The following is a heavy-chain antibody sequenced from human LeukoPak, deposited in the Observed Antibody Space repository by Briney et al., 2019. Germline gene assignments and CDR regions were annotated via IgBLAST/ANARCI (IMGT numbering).Heavy chain of an antibody. CDR1: GDTFTRYA. CDR3: ARDQTSIALA. Sequence: GASVTVSSKASGDTFTRYAISWVRQAPGEGLEWMGGIIPIFGTANYAQKFQGTVTITADKTTRTTYMELSCLRSEDTAVNYYARDQTSIALAWGQGTLVTVSS. D-gene: IGHD6-19*01. J-gene: IGHJ4*02. CDR2: IIPIFGTA. V-gene: IGHV1-69*06.